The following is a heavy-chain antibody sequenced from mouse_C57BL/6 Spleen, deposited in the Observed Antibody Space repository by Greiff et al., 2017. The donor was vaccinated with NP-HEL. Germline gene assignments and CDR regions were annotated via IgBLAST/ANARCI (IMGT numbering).Heavy chain of an antibody. Sequence: VMLVESGPGLVQPSQSLSITCTVSGFSLTSYGVHWVRQSPGKGLEWLGVIWSGGSTDYNAAFISRLSISKDNSKSQVFFKMNSLQADDTALCYWARRRLGRGAMDYWGQGTSVTVSS. J-gene: IGHJ4*01. CDR1: GFSLTSYG. CDR3: ARRRLGRGAMDY. CDR2: IWSGGST. D-gene: IGHD4-1*01. V-gene: IGHV2-2*01.